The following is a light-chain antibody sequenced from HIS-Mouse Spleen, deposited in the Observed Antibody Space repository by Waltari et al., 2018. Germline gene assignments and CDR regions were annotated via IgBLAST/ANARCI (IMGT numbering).Light chain of an antibody. Sequence: EIVLTQSPGTLSLSPGERATLSCRASQSVSSSYLAWYQQKPGPAPRLLIYGASSRATGIPDRFSGSGSGTDFTLTISRLEPEDFAVYYCQQYGSSKWTFGQGTKVEIK. J-gene: IGKJ1*01. CDR3: QQYGSSKWT. V-gene: IGKV3-20*01. CDR2: GAS. CDR1: QSVSSSY.